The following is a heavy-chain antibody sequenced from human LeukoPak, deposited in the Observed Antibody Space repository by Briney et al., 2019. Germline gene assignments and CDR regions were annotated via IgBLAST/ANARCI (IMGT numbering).Heavy chain of an antibody. D-gene: IGHD6-19*01. J-gene: IGHJ4*02. Sequence: GGPLRLSCAASGFTFSSYGMSWVRQAPGKGLEWVSGIRGSGYDTYYADSVMGRFTISRDNSKNTLYLQMNSLRVEDTAVYYCAKVAVAGYFDYWGQGTLVTVSS. CDR1: GFTFSSYG. V-gene: IGHV3-23*01. CDR3: AKVAVAGYFDY. CDR2: IRGSGYDT.